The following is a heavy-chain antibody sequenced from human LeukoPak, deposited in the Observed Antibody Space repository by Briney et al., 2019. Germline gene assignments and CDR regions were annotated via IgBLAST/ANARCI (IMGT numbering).Heavy chain of an antibody. Sequence: ASVKVSCKASGYIFTGYYMHWVRQAPGRGLEWMGWINPNSGGTNYAQKFQGRVTMTRDTSISTAYMELSRLRSDDTAVYYCARLAQRPEGYWGQGTLVTVSS. CDR3: ARLAQRPEGY. J-gene: IGHJ4*02. CDR2: INPNSGGT. CDR1: GYIFTGYY. V-gene: IGHV1-2*02. D-gene: IGHD5-12*01.